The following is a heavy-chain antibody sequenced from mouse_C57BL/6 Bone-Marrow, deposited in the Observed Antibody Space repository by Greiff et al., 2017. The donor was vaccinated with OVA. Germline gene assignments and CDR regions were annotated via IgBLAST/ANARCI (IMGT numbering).Heavy chain of an antibody. CDR2: NYPGDGDT. V-gene: IGHV1-80*01. J-gene: IGHJ4*01. D-gene: IGHD1-1*01. CDR3: ARREITAFTTAMDY. Sequence: QVQLQQSGAELVKPGASVKISCKASGYAFSSYWMNWVKQRPGKGLEWIGQNYPGDGDTNYNGKFKGKATLTADKSSSTAYMQLSSLTSEDSAVYFCARREITAFTTAMDYWGQGTSVTVSS. CDR1: GYAFSSYW.